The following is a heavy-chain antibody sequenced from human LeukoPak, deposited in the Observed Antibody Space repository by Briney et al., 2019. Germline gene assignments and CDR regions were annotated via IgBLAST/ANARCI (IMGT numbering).Heavy chain of an antibody. V-gene: IGHV3-21*01. Sequence: GGSLRLSCAASGFTFSSYSMNWVRQAPGKGLEWVSSISSSSSYMYYANSVKGRFTISRDNAKNSLYLQMSSLRDEDTAVYYCVFPYWQDLDHWGQGTLVTVSS. CDR3: VFPYWQDLDH. CDR2: ISSSSSYM. CDR1: GFTFSSYS. D-gene: IGHD2-15*01. J-gene: IGHJ4*02.